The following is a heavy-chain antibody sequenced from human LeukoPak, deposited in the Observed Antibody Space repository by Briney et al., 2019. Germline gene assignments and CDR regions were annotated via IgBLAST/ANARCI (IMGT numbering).Heavy chain of an antibody. CDR3: ARVSPSSMDV. J-gene: IGHJ6*02. Sequence: GSSVKVSCKASGGTFSSYAISWVRQAPGQGLERMGRIIPILGIANYAQKFQGRVTITADKSTSTAYMELSSLRSEDTAVYYRARVSPSSMDVWGQGTTVTVSS. D-gene: IGHD2-2*01. CDR1: GGTFSSYA. V-gene: IGHV1-69*04. CDR2: IIPILGIA.